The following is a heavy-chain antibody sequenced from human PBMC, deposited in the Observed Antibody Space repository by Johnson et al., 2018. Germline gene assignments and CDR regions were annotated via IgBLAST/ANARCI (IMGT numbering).Heavy chain of an antibody. CDR3: AKDICSGGSCYEKYFQH. CDR2: ISWNSGKI. CDR1: RFPFDDYA. Sequence: QLVQAGGGQVKHGGTMRLSCAASRFPFDDYAMHWVRQAPGEGLEWVSGISWNSGKIGYADSLKGRFTISRDNAKNALYLQMNSLRAEDTALYYWAKDICSGGSCYEKYFQHWGQGTLVTVSS. V-gene: IGHV3-9*01. J-gene: IGHJ1*01. D-gene: IGHD2-15*01.